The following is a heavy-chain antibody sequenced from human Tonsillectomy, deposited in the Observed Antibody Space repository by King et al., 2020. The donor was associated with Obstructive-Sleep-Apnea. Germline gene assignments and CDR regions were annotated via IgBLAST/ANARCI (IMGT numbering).Heavy chain of an antibody. CDR1: GFTFSSYW. CDR3: ARGGWDSGYDGPSYNWFDP. CDR2: INSDGSST. D-gene: IGHD5-12*01. J-gene: IGHJ5*02. V-gene: IGHV3-74*02. Sequence: VQLVESGGGLVQPGGSLRLSCAASGFTFSSYWMHWVRQAPGKGLVWVSRINSDGSSTSYADSVKGRFTISRDNAKNTLYLQMNSLRAEDTAVYYCARGGWDSGYDGPSYNWFDPWGQGTLVTVSS.